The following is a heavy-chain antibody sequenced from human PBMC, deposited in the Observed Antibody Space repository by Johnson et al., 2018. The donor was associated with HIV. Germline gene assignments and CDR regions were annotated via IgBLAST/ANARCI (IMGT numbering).Heavy chain of an antibody. J-gene: IGHJ3*02. D-gene: IGHD1-1*01. Sequence: QVQLVESGGGLVKPGGSLRLSCAASGFTFSDYYMSWIRQAPGKGLEWVALISYDGSYKYYADSVKGRFSISRDNSKNTLYLQMNSLRAEDTAVFYCAKVGGTTILRDAFDIWGQGTKVTVSS. CDR2: ISYDGSYK. V-gene: IGHV3-30*18. CDR3: AKVGGTTILRDAFDI. CDR1: GFTFSDYY.